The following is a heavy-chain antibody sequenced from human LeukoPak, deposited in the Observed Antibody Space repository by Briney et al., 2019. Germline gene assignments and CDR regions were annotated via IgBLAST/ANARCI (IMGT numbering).Heavy chain of an antibody. V-gene: IGHV4-61*02. Sequence: PSETLSLTCTVSGGSISSGSYYWSWIRQPAGKGLEWIGRIYTSGSTNYNPSLKSRVTISVDTSKNQFSLKLSSVTAADTAVYYCARLVAGDNWFDPWGQGTLVTVSS. J-gene: IGHJ5*02. CDR1: GGSISSGSYY. D-gene: IGHD6-19*01. CDR2: IYTSGST. CDR3: ARLVAGDNWFDP.